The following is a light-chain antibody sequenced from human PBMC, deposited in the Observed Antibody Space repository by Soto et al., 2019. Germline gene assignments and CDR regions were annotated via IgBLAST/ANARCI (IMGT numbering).Light chain of an antibody. J-gene: IGKJ1*01. Sequence: EIVMTQSPATLSVSPGERATLSCRASQSVSSYLAWFQQKPGQAPRLLIYDASTRAIGIPARFSGSGSGTDFTLTISSLEPEDFAVYYCQQRSIWPWTFGQGTKVDIK. CDR1: QSVSSY. V-gene: IGKV3-11*01. CDR3: QQRSIWPWT. CDR2: DAS.